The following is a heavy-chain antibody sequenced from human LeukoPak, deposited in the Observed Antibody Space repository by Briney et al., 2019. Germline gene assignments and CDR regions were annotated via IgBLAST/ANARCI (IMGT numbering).Heavy chain of an antibody. V-gene: IGHV4-61*02. CDR1: GGCISSGSYY. CDR3: ARGASGYGGGTIAHYYFDD. CDR2: IYTSGST. J-gene: IGHJ4*01. Sequence: SETLSLTCTVSGGCISSGSYYWSWIRQPAGKGLEWIGRIYTSGSTNYNPSLKSRVTVSVDTSKNQFSLKLSSVTAADTAVYYWARGASGYGGGTIAHYYFDDWGQGTLVTVSS. D-gene: IGHD5-12*01.